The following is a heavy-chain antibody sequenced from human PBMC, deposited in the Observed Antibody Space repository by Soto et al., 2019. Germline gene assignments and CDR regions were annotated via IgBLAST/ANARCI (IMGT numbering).Heavy chain of an antibody. CDR3: ARGLGLDIDY. V-gene: IGHV3-30-3*01. D-gene: IGHD3-16*01. J-gene: IGHJ4*02. Sequence: QVQLVESGGGVVQPGRSLRLSCAASGFTFSSYAMHWVRQAPGKGLEWVAVISYDGTNKYYADSVKGRFTISRDNSKNTLVLQMNSLRAEDTAVYYCARGLGLDIDYWGQGTLVTVSS. CDR2: ISYDGTNK. CDR1: GFTFSSYA.